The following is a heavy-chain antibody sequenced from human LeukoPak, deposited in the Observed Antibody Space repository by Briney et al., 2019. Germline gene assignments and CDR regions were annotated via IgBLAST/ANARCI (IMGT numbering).Heavy chain of an antibody. D-gene: IGHD4-23*01. V-gene: IGHV3-74*01. J-gene: IGHJ4*02. CDR1: GSTFSSYW. CDR3: ARDPYGGNSN. Sequence: PGGSLRLSCAASGSTFSSYWMHWVRQAPGKGLVWVSRINSDGSTTNYADTVKGRFTISRDNAKNTLYLQMNSLRVEDTAVYYCARDPYGGNSNWGQGTLVTVSS. CDR2: INSDGSTT.